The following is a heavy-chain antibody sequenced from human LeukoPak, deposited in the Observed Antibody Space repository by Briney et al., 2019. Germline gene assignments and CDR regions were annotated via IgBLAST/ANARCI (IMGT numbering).Heavy chain of an antibody. CDR1: GYTFTGYY. V-gene: IGHV1-2*02. CDR3: ARSDDYEIYYMDV. D-gene: IGHD4-17*01. J-gene: IGHJ6*03. CDR2: INPNSGGT. Sequence: ASVKVSCKASGYTFTGYYMHWVRQAPGQGLEWMGWINPNSGGTNYAQKFQGRVTMTRDTSISTAYMELSRLRSDDTAVYYCARSDDYEIYYMDVWGRGTTVTVSS.